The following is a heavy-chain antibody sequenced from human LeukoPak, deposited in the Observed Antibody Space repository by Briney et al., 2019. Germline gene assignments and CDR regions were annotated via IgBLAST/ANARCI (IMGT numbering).Heavy chain of an antibody. CDR1: GYTFTSYG. V-gene: IGHV1-18*01. CDR2: ISAYNGNT. CDR3: ARVPYYYDSSGSRTQNRYFDY. J-gene: IGHJ4*02. Sequence: GASVKVSCKASGYTFTSYGISWVQQAPGQGLEWMGWISAYNGNTNYAQKLQGRVTMTTDTSTSTAYMELRSLRSDDTAVYYCARVPYYYDSSGSRTQNRYFDYWGQGTLVTVSS. D-gene: IGHD3-22*01.